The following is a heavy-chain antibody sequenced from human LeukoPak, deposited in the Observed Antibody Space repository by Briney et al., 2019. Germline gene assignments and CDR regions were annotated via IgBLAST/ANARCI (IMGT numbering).Heavy chain of an antibody. Sequence: SVKVSCKASGGTFSNHAISWMRQAPGQGLEWMGGIIPIFATANYAQEFHGRVTITADESTSTAYMELSSLRSEDTAFYYCARGWLAETTVVTPYNYWGQGTLVTVSS. J-gene: IGHJ4*02. V-gene: IGHV1-69*01. D-gene: IGHD4-23*01. CDR2: IIPIFATA. CDR1: GGTFSNHA. CDR3: ARGWLAETTVVTPYNY.